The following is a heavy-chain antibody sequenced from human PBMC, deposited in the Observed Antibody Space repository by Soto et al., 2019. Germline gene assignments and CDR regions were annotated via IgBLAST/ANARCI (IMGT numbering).Heavy chain of an antibody. CDR2: ISSNGGST. CDR3: ARGDYSNEYGMDV. CDR1: GFTFSSYA. D-gene: IGHD4-4*01. Sequence: GSLRLSCAASGFTFSSYAMHWVRQAPGKGLEYVSAISSNGGSTCYADSVKGRFTISRDNSKNTLYLQMGSLRAEDMAVYYCARGDYSNEYGMDVWGQGTTVTVSS. V-gene: IGHV3-64*02. J-gene: IGHJ6*02.